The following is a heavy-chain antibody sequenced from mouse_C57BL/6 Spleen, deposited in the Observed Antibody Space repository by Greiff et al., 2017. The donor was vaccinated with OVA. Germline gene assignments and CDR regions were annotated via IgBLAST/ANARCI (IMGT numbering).Heavy chain of an antibody. J-gene: IGHJ3*01. CDR1: GFSFNTYA. D-gene: IGHD1-1*02. V-gene: IGHV10-1*01. CDR3: VRHGSWSWFAY. CDR2: IRSESNNYAT. Sequence: EVQRVESGGGLVQPKGSLKLSCAASGFSFNTYAMNWVRQAPGKGVEWVARIRSESNNYATYYADSVKDRFNISRDDSESMLYLQMNNLKTEDTAMYYCVRHGSWSWFAYWGQGTLVTVSA.